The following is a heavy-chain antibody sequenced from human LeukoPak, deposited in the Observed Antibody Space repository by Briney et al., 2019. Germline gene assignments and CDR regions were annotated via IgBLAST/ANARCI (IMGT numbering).Heavy chain of an antibody. CDR3: ARGGRQWLPHASLFDY. CDR2: LNSDGSST. J-gene: IGHJ4*02. V-gene: IGHV3-74*01. Sequence: GGPLGPPFAVLGLPLRTPGLTWVRKVQGRGWVWAPGLNSDGSSTSYADSVKGRFTISRDNAKNTLYVQMNSLRAKDTAVYYCARGGRQWLPHASLFDYWGQGTLVTVSS. CDR1: GLPLRTPG. D-gene: IGHD6-19*01.